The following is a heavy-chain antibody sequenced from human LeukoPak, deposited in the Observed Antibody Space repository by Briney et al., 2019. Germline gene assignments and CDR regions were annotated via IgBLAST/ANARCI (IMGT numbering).Heavy chain of an antibody. Sequence: RTGGSLRLSCAASGFAFSTHWMDWVRQAPGKGLEWVGNINQDGSVKHYVDSVRGRFTISRDNARNSVYLQMSALRVEDTAVYYCTRDFVFWGQGSLVTASS. CDR2: INQDGSVK. D-gene: IGHD3-3*01. CDR1: GFAFSTHW. CDR3: TRDFVF. J-gene: IGHJ4*02. V-gene: IGHV3-7*01.